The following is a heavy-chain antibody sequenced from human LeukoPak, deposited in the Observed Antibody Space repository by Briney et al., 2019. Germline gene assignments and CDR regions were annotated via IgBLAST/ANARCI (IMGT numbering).Heavy chain of an antibody. CDR3: ARSEIEYDYVWGSYRARDFDY. CDR2: MNPNSGNT. D-gene: IGHD3-16*02. Sequence: GASVNVSCKASGYTFTSYDINWVRQATGQGLEWMGWMNPNSGNTGYAQKFQGRVTMTRNTSISTAYMELSSLRSEDTAVYYCARSEIEYDYVWGSYRARDFDYWGQGTLVTVSS. J-gene: IGHJ4*02. CDR1: GYTFTSYD. V-gene: IGHV1-8*01.